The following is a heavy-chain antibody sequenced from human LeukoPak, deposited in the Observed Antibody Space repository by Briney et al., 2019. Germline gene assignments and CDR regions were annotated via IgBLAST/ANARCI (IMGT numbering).Heavy chain of an antibody. CDR3: TRDSPGYGAYDFD. CDR2: VNEDESKE. J-gene: IGHJ4*02. D-gene: IGHD5-12*01. V-gene: IGHV3-7*04. Sequence: GGSLRLSCAASGFTFRRYWMSWVRQAPGKGLEWVGNVNEDESKEYYMDSVKGRFTISRDNAKNSLYLQMNSLRAEDTAVYYCTRDSPGYGAYDFDWGQGTLVTVSS. CDR1: GFTFRRYW.